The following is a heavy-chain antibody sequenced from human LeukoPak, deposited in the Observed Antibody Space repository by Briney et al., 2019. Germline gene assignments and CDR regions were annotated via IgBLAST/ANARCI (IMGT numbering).Heavy chain of an antibody. D-gene: IGHD2-15*01. CDR2: IYSSGST. V-gene: IGHV4-39*01. CDR1: GGSIRSSTYY. Sequence: SETLSLTCTVSGGSIRSSTYYWGWIRQPPGTGLEWIGSIYSSGSTYYNPSLKSPVTVSVDTSKNQFSLNLSSVTAADTAVYYCARSSSGGSCFVSWGQGTLVTVSS. J-gene: IGHJ4*02. CDR3: ARSSSGGSCFVS.